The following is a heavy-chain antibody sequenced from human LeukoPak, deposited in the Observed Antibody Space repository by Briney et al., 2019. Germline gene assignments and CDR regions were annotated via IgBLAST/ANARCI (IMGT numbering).Heavy chain of an antibody. CDR3: ARGRTTVTTGWFDP. D-gene: IGHD4-11*01. V-gene: IGHV1-24*01. CDR1: GYTLTELS. CDR2: FDPEDGET. J-gene: IGHJ5*02. Sequence: VAPVKVSCKVSGYTLTELSMHWVRQAPGKGLEWMGGFDPEDGETIYAQKFQGRVTMTRDTSTSTVYMELSSLRSEDTAVYYCARGRTTVTTGWFDPWGPGTLVTVSS.